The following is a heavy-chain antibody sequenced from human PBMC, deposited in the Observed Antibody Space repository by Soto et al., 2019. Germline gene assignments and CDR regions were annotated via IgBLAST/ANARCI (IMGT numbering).Heavy chain of an antibody. CDR3: ASAPNYDYYFDY. J-gene: IGHJ4*02. CDR1: GGSISSYY. CDR2: IYCSGST. V-gene: IGHV4-59*01. Sequence: SETLSLTCTVSGGSISSYYWSWIRQPPGKGLEWIGYIYCSGSTNYNPSLKSRVTISVDTSKNQFSLKLSSVTAADTAVYYCASAPNYDYYFDYWGQGTLVTVSS. D-gene: IGHD1-7*01.